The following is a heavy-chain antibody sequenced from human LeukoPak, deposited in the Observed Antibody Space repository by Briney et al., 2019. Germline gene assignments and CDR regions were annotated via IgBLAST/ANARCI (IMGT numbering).Heavy chain of an antibody. CDR2: IRNKANTYTT. J-gene: IGHJ4*02. V-gene: IGHV3-72*01. CDR3: ARGRYGGNPLDY. CDR1: GFTFSDHH. Sequence: GGSLRLSCAASGFTFSDHHMDWVRQAPGKGLEWVGRIRNKANTYTTQYAASVKGRFTISRDDSKNSLYLQMNSLKTEDTAVYYCARGRYGGNPLDYWGQGTLVTVSS. D-gene: IGHD4-23*01.